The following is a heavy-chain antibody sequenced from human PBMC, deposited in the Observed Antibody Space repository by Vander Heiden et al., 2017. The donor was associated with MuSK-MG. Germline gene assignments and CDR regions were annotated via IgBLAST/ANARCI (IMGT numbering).Heavy chain of an antibody. V-gene: IGHV1-8*01. CDR3: ARRSVTGYYPSFDA. D-gene: IGHD3-9*01. CDR1: GYSFRNYD. Sequence: QVQLVQSGAEMKKPGASVKVSCKTSGYSFRNYDMHWVRQATGQGFEWIGWMNPSTGNTGYAQKFQGRVTMTRDTSLSAAYMDLRSLISEDTAVYYCARRSVTGYYPSFDAWGQGTRGTVSS. CDR2: MNPSTGNT. J-gene: IGHJ5*02.